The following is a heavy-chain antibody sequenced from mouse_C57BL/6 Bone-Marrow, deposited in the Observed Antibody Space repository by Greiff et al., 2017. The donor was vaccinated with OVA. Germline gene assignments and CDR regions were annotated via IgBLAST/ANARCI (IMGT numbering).Heavy chain of an antibody. CDR1: GYTFTSYG. CDR2: IYPRSGNT. Sequence: QVQLQQSGAELARPGASVKLSCKASGYTFTSYGISWVKQRTGQGLEWIGEIYPRSGNTYYNEKFKGKATLTADKSSSTAYMQLRSLTSEDSAVDYCARLRTVVAKVDYWGQGTTLTVSS. V-gene: IGHV1-81*01. D-gene: IGHD1-1*01. CDR3: ARLRTVVAKVDY. J-gene: IGHJ2*01.